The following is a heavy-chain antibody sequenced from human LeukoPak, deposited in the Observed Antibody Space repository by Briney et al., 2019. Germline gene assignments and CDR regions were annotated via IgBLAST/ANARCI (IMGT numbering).Heavy chain of an antibody. J-gene: IGHJ5*02. D-gene: IGHD5-12*01. CDR2: IYTSGST. Sequence: SETLSLTCTVSGGSISSGSYYWSWIRQPARKGLEWIGRIYTSGSTNYNPSLKSRVTISVDTSKNQFSLKLSSVTAADTAVYYCARVRVATTNWFDPWGQGTLVTVSS. CDR1: GGSISSGSYY. CDR3: ARVRVATTNWFDP. V-gene: IGHV4-61*02.